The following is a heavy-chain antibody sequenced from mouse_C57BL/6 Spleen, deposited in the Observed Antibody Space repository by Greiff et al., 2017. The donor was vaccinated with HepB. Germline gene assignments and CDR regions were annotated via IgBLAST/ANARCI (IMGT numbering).Heavy chain of an antibody. CDR1: GYTFTGYW. Sequence: VQLQESGAELMKPGASVKLSCKATGYTFTGYWIEWVKQRPGHGLEWIGEILPGRGSTNYNEKFKAKATFTADKSSNTAYMQLSSLTTEDSAIYYCARRCTYYGSSYFDYWGQGTTLTVSS. CDR3: ARRCTYYGSSYFDY. J-gene: IGHJ2*01. CDR2: ILPGRGST. V-gene: IGHV1-9*01. D-gene: IGHD1-1*01.